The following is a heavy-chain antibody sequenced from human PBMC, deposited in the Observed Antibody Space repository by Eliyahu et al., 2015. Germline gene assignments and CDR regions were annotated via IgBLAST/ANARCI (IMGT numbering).Heavy chain of an antibody. J-gene: IGHJ5*02. CDR1: GGTFSRHA. CDR2: ITPIFGTA. V-gene: IGHV1-69*01. D-gene: IGHD2-15*01. CDR3: ALEGGISGPRWFDP. Sequence: QVHLVQSGTEVRKPGSSVKVSCKASGGTFSRHAISWVRQAPGQGLEWMGGITPIFGTAKYAQKFQGLVTITADASTDTVYMELRRLRSEDTALYYCALEGGISGPRWFDPWGQGTLVIASS.